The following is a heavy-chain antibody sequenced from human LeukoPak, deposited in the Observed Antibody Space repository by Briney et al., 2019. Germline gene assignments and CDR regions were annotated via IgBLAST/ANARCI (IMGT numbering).Heavy chain of an antibody. Sequence: SETLSLTCTVSGGSISSYYWSWIRQPPGKGLEWIGYIYYSGSTNYNPSLKSRVTISVDTSKNQFSLKLSSVTAADTAVYYCARLKMDTMVRGVFDYWGQGTLVTVSS. J-gene: IGHJ4*02. D-gene: IGHD3-10*01. CDR1: GGSISSYY. CDR2: IYYSGST. CDR3: ARLKMDTMVRGVFDY. V-gene: IGHV4-59*01.